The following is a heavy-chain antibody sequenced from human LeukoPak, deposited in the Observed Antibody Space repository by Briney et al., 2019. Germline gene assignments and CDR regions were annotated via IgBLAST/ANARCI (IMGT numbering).Heavy chain of an antibody. CDR2: IYYSGST. CDR1: GGSISSYY. V-gene: IGHV4-59*01. CDR3: ARTPNYGDYVWFYDY. D-gene: IGHD4-17*01. J-gene: IGHJ4*02. Sequence: SETLSLTCTVSGGSISSYYWSWIRQPPGEGLEWIGYIYYSGSTNYNPSLKSRVTISVDTSKNRFSLKLSSVTAADTAVYYCARTPNYGDYVWFYDYWGQGTLVTVSS.